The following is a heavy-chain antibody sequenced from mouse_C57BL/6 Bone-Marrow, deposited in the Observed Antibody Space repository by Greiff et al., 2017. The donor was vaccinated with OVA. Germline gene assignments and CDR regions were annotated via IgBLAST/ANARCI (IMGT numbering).Heavy chain of an antibody. J-gene: IGHJ4*01. CDR2: IDPSDSYT. V-gene: IGHV1-69*01. CDR3: ARGNKWRAMDY. Sequence: QVQLQQPGAELVMPGASVKLSCKASGYTFTSYWMHWVKQRPGQGLEWIGEIDPSDSYTNYNQKFKGKSTLTVDKSSSTAYMQLSSLTSEDSAVYYCARGNKWRAMDYWGQGTSVTVSS. CDR1: GYTFTSYW. D-gene: IGHD1-3*01.